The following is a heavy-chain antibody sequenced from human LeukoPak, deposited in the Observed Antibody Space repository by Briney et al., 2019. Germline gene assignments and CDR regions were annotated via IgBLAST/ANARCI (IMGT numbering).Heavy chain of an antibody. CDR3: ARHRSPLESFHH. D-gene: IGHD3-3*01. Sequence: PSETLSLTCTVSGDSISSYYWSWIRQPAGKGLEWIGRIHPSGSTNYNPSLKSRVTISVDTSKNQFSLKLSSVTAADTAMYYCARHRSPLESFHHWGQGTLVTVSS. J-gene: IGHJ1*01. CDR1: GDSISSYY. CDR2: IHPSGST. V-gene: IGHV4-4*07.